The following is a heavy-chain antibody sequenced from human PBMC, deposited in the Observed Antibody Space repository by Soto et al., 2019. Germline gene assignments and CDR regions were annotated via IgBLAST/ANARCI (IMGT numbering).Heavy chain of an antibody. V-gene: IGHV1-18*01. Sequence: ASVKFSCKASGYSFTSYGISWVRQAPGQELECMVWISAYNGNAKYXXKLQVRVXXTADASRSIGXVELRXVRSDDTAVYYCARHRDNSSGGSCYLDYXX. CDR1: GYSFTSYG. CDR2: ISAYNGNA. D-gene: IGHD2-15*01. J-gene: IGHJ4*03. CDR3: ARHRDNSSGGSCYLDY.